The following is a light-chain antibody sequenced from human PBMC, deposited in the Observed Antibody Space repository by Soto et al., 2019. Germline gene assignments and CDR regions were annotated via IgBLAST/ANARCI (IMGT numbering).Light chain of an antibody. Sequence: QSVLTQPPSASGTPGQRVTISCSGSSSNIGRSTVNWFQQFPGTAPKLLIYSDNQRPSGVPDRFSGSKSGTSASLAISGLRSEDEADYYCATWDHSLSGVVFGGGTQLTVL. V-gene: IGLV1-44*01. J-gene: IGLJ2*01. CDR2: SDN. CDR3: ATWDHSLSGVV. CDR1: SSNIGRST.